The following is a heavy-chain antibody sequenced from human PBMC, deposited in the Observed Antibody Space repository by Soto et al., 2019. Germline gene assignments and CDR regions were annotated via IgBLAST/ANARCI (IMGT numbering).Heavy chain of an antibody. CDR2: ISGSGGST. CDR3: AKALSYYYYGMDV. Sequence: GGSLRLSCAASGVPFSSYSMNWVRQAPGKGLEWVSAISGSGGSTYYADSVKGRFTISRDNSKNTLYLQMNSLRAEDTAVYYCAKALSYYYYGMDVWGQGTTVTVSS. J-gene: IGHJ6*02. V-gene: IGHV3-23*01. CDR1: GVPFSSYS.